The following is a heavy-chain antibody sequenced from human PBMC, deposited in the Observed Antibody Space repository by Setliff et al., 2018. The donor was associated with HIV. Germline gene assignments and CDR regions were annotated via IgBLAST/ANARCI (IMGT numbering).Heavy chain of an antibody. CDR3: ARWAAAGTGWFDP. D-gene: IGHD6-13*01. CDR1: GGTFSSYA. V-gene: IGHV1-69*05. Sequence: VSCKASGGTFSSYAISWVRQAPGQGLEWMGGIIPIFGTANYAQKVQGRVTMTTDTSTSTAYMELRSLRSDDTAVYYCARWAAAGTGWFDPWGQGTLVTVSS. J-gene: IGHJ5*02. CDR2: IIPIFGTA.